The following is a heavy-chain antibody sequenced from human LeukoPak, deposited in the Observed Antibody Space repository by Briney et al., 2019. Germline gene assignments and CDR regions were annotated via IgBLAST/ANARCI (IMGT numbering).Heavy chain of an antibody. V-gene: IGHV5-51*01. J-gene: IGHJ3*02. D-gene: IGHD4-17*01. CDR2: IYPGDSDT. CDR1: GYSFTSYW. CDR3: ARRGYYGDYDSVYRGAFDI. Sequence: GESLKISCKGSGYSFTSYWIGWVRQMPGKGREWMGIIYPGDSDTRYSPSFQGQVTISADKSISTAYLQWSSLKASDTAMYYCARRGYYGDYDSVYRGAFDIWGQGTMVTVSS.